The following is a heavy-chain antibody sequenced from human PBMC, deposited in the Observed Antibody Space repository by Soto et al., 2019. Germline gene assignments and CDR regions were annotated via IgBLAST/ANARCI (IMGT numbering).Heavy chain of an antibody. CDR1: GGSISSSSYY. D-gene: IGHD3-10*01. V-gene: IGHV4-39*01. CDR2: IYYSGST. J-gene: IGHJ3*02. Sequence: QLQLQESGPGLVKPSETLSLTCTVSGGSISSSSYYWGWIRQPPGKGLEWIGSIYYSGSTYYNPSLKSRVTISVDTSKNQFSLKLSSVTAADTAVYYCARGDGSGSYYAFDIWGQGTMVTVSS. CDR3: ARGDGSGSYYAFDI.